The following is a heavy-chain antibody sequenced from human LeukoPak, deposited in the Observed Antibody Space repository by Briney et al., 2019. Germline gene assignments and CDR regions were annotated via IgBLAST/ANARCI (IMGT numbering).Heavy chain of an antibody. Sequence: SGPALVKPTQTLTLTCTFSGFSLTTSGMCVNWIRQPPGKALEWLARIDWDDDRCYSTSLKTRLTISKDTSKNQVVLTMTNVDPVDTATYYCARVVVPADIEYYFDYWGQGTLVTVSS. V-gene: IGHV2-70*11. CDR3: ARVVVPADIEYYFDY. D-gene: IGHD2-2*01. CDR1: GFSLTTSGMC. CDR2: IDWDDDR. J-gene: IGHJ4*02.